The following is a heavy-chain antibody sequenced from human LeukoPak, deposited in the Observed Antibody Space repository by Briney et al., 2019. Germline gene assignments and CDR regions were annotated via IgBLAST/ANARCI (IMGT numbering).Heavy chain of an antibody. CDR3: AGPRVVGATLAFDI. J-gene: IGHJ3*02. V-gene: IGHV3-30*02. D-gene: IGHD1-26*01. CDR2: IRYDGSNK. Sequence: TGGPLRLSCAASGFTFSSYGMHWVRQAPGKGLEWVAFIRYDGSNKYYADSVKGRFTISRDNSKNTLYLQMNSLRAEDTAVYYCAGPRVVGATLAFDIWGQGTMVTVSS. CDR1: GFTFSSYG.